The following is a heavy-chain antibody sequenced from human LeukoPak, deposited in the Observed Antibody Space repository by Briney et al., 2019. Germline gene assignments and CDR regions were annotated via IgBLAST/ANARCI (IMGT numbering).Heavy chain of an antibody. V-gene: IGHV3-30*03. CDR2: ISYDGSNK. CDR3: ARVGDSGAVAHGMDV. J-gene: IGHJ6*02. CDR1: GFTFSSYG. D-gene: IGHD6-19*01. Sequence: PGRSLRLSCAASGFTFSSYGMHWVRQAPGKGLEWVAVISYDGSNKYYADSVKGRFTISRDNSKNTLYLQMNSLRAEDTAVYYCARVGDSGAVAHGMDVWGQGTTVTVSS.